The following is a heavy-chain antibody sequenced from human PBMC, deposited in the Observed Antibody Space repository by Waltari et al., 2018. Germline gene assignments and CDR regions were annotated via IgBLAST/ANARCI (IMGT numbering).Heavy chain of an antibody. CDR1: GGSISSHY. CDR2: IYYSGST. Sequence: QVQLQESGPGLVKPSETLSLTCTGSGGSISSHYWSWIRQPPGKGLEWIGYIYYSGSTNYNPSLKSRVTISVDTSKNQFSLKLSSVTAADTAVYYCARGDWNPERKYYFDYWGQGTLVTVSS. CDR3: ARGDWNPERKYYFDY. J-gene: IGHJ4*02. V-gene: IGHV4-59*11. D-gene: IGHD2-21*01.